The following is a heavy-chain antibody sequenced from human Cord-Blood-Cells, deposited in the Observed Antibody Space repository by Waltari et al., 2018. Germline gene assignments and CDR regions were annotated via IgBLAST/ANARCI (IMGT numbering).Heavy chain of an antibody. J-gene: IGHJ4*02. CDR1: GITVRSNY. D-gene: IGHD3-10*01. CDR2: IYSGGST. V-gene: IGHV3-53*02. CDR3: ARALQGIDY. Sequence: EVQLVETGGGLIQPGGSLSLTCAASGITVRSNYMSWVRQAPGKGLEWVSVIYSGGSTYYADSVKGRFTISRDNSKNTLYLQMNSLRAEDTAVYYCARALQGIDYWGQGTLVTVSS.